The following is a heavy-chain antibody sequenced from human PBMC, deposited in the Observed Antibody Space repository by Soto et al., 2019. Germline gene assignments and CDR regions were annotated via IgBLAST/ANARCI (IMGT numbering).Heavy chain of an antibody. D-gene: IGHD2-15*01. Sequence: ASVKVSCKASGYTFTSYYMHWVRQATGQGLEWMGWMNPNSGDTVFAPRFQGRVTMTRDTSTSTAYMELSSLTSEDTAVYYCARGRGGYCSGGICYRFLDPWGQGTLVTVSS. CDR1: GYTFTSYY. CDR2: MNPNSGDT. V-gene: IGHV1-8*02. J-gene: IGHJ5*02. CDR3: ARGRGGYCSGGICYRFLDP.